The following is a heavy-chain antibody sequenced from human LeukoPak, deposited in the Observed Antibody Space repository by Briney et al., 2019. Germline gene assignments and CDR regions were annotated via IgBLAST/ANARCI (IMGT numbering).Heavy chain of an antibody. V-gene: IGHV3-23*01. CDR1: GFPFSSYA. Sequence: PGGSLRLSCAASGFPFSSYAMSWVRQAPGKGLEWVSAISGSGGSTYCADSVKGRFTISRDNSKNTLYLQMNSLRSEDTAVYYCAKENDYGDYGEFDYWGQGTLVTVSS. CDR3: AKENDYGDYGEFDY. CDR2: ISGSGGST. J-gene: IGHJ4*02. D-gene: IGHD4-17*01.